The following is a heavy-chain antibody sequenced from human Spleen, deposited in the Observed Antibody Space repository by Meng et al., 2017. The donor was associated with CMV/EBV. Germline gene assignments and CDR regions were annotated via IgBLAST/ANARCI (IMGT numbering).Heavy chain of an antibody. CDR1: GGTFSGYA. Sequence: KAYGGTFSGYAISWVRQAPGKGLEWRGGIIPIFGTANYAQKFQSRVTITTDESTSTAYMELSSLRSEDTAVYYCASSSSWYLNFDYWGQGTLVTVSS. D-gene: IGHD6-13*01. J-gene: IGHJ4*02. CDR3: ASSSSWYLNFDY. CDR2: IIPIFGTA. V-gene: IGHV1-69*05.